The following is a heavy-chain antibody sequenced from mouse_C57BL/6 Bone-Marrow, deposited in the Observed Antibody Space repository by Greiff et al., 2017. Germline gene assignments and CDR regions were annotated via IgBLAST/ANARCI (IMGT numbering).Heavy chain of an antibody. CDR1: GYTFTSYW. CDR2: LYPGSGST. V-gene: IGHV1-55*01. D-gene: IGHD3-1*01. Sequence: VQLQQPGAELVKPGASVKMSCKASGYTFTSYWITWVKQRPGQGLAWIGVLYPGSGSTNYNEKFKSKATLTVDTSSSTAYMQLRSLTSEDSAVYYCAREGRALDYWGQGTTLTVSS. CDR3: AREGRALDY. J-gene: IGHJ2*01.